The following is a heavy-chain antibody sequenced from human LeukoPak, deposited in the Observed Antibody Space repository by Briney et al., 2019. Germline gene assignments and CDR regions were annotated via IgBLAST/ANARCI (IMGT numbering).Heavy chain of an antibody. CDR2: IIPILGIA. CDR1: GGTFSSYT. Sequence: SVKVSCKASGGTFSSYTISWVRQAPGQGLEWMGRIIPILGIANYAQKFQGRVTITADKSTSTAYMELSSLRAEDTAVYYCAREDFGVVIHNWFDPWGQGTLVTVSS. CDR3: AREDFGVVIHNWFDP. D-gene: IGHD3-3*01. J-gene: IGHJ5*02. V-gene: IGHV1-69*04.